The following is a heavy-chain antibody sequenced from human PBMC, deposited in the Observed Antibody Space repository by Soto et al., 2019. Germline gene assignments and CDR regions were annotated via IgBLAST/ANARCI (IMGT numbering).Heavy chain of an antibody. CDR2: ISYDGSNK. CDR1: GFTFSSYG. Sequence: GGSLRLSCAASGFTFSSYGMHWVRQAPGKGLEWVAVISYDGSNKYYADSVKGRLTISRDNSKNTLYLQMNSLRAEDTAVYYCAKVWPYSSSSGFDYYYYGMDVWGQGTTVTVSS. J-gene: IGHJ6*02. CDR3: AKVWPYSSSSGFDYYYYGMDV. V-gene: IGHV3-30*18. D-gene: IGHD6-6*01.